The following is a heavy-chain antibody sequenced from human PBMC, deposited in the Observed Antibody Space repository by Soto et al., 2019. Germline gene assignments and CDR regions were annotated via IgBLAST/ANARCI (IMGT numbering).Heavy chain of an antibody. CDR1: GFTFSSYG. V-gene: IGHV3-33*01. Sequence: PGGSLRLSCAASGFTFSSYGMHWVRQAPGKGLEWVAVIWYDGSNKYYADSVKGRFTISRDNSKNTLYLQMNSLRAEDTAVYYCARAGADGRLKYFQHWGQGTLVTVSS. CDR2: IWYDGSNK. CDR3: ARAGADGRLKYFQH. J-gene: IGHJ1*01. D-gene: IGHD2-8*01.